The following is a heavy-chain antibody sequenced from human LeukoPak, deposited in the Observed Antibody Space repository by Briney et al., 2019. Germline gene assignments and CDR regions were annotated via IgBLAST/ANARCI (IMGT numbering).Heavy chain of an antibody. CDR1: GGSISSYY. V-gene: IGHV4-4*07. CDR3: ARSLSSGWFPFDY. D-gene: IGHD6-19*01. Sequence: SDTLSLTCTVSGGSISSYYWSWIRQPAGKGLEWLGRIYTSGSNNYNPSLKSRVTMSVDTSKNQFSLKLSSVPAADTAVYYCARSLSSGWFPFDYWAQGTLLPVSS. CDR2: IYTSGSN. J-gene: IGHJ4*02.